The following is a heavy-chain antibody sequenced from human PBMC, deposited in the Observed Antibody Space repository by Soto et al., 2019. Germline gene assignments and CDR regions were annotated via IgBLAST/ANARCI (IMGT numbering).Heavy chain of an antibody. CDR2: ISGSGGST. V-gene: IGHV3-23*01. D-gene: IGHD5-18*01. J-gene: IGHJ4*02. CDR1: GFTFSSYA. CDR3: AKAPPRYDTAMVNNYFDY. Sequence: GGSLRLSCAVSGFTFSSYAMSWVRQAPGKGLEWVSAISGSGGSTYYADSVKGRFTISRDNSKNTLYLQMNSLRAEDTAVYYCAKAPPRYDTAMVNNYFDYWGQGTLVTVSS.